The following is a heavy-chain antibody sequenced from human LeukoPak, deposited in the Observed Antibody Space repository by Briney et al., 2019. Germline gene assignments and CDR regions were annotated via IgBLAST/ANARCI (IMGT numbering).Heavy chain of an antibody. CDR1: GGTFSSYA. J-gene: IGHJ4*02. CDR3: ATPLLSGYSNNVYYFDY. CDR2: IIPIFGTA. V-gene: IGHV1-69*01. D-gene: IGHD4-11*01. Sequence: GASVKVSCKASGGTFSSYAISWVRQAPGQGLEWMGGIIPIFGTANYAQKFKGRVTITADESTSTAYMELSSLRSEDTAVYYCATPLLSGYSNNVYYFDYWGQGTLVTVSS.